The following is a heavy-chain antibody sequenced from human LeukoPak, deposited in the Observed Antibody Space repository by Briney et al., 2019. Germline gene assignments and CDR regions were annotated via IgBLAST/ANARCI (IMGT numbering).Heavy chain of an antibody. CDR2: IYYSGST. D-gene: IGHD5-12*01. CDR3: ARDSIGYGRPGAFDY. Sequence: SETLSLTCTVSGGSISSYYWSWIRQPPGKGLEWIGYIYYSGSTNYNPSLKSRVTISVDTSKNQFSLELSSVTAADTAVYYCARDSIGYGRPGAFDYWGQGTLVTVSS. J-gene: IGHJ4*02. V-gene: IGHV4-59*01. CDR1: GGSISSYY.